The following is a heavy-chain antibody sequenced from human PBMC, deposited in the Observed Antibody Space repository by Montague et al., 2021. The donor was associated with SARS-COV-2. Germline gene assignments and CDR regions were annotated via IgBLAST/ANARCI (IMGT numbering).Heavy chain of an antibody. Sequence: SETLSLTCAVYGGSFSGYYWSWIRQPPGKGLEWIGEINHSGSTNXXPSLKSRVTISVDTSKNQFSLKLSSVTAADTAVYYCARGSWHIVVVTATRDGYYGMDVWGQGTTVTVSS. J-gene: IGHJ6*02. CDR1: GGSFSGYY. CDR3: ARGSWHIVVVTATRDGYYGMDV. D-gene: IGHD2-21*02. V-gene: IGHV4-34*01. CDR2: INHSGST.